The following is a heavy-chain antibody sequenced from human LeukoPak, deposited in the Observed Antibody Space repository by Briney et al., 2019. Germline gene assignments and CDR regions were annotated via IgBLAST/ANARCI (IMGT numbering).Heavy chain of an antibody. J-gene: IGHJ5*02. V-gene: IGHV1-24*01. Sequence: ASVKVSCKVSGYTLTELSMHWVRQAPGKGLEWMGGFDPEDGETIYAQKFQGRVTMTEDTSTDTAYMELSSLRSEDTAVYYCATGRIVSNWFDPWGQGTLVTVSS. D-gene: IGHD1-26*01. CDR2: FDPEDGET. CDR1: GYTLTELS. CDR3: ATGRIVSNWFDP.